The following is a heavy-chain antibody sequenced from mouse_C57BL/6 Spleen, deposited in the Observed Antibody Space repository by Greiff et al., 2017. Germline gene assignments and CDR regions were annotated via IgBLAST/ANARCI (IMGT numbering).Heavy chain of an antibody. V-gene: IGHV14-4*01. J-gene: IGHJ2*01. Sequence: EVQLQESGAELVRPGASVKLSCTASGFNIKDDYMHWVKQRPEQGLEWIGWIDPENGDTEYASKFQGKATITADTSSNTAYLQLSSLTSEDTAVYYCTRDGYYGGYFDYWGQGTTLTVSS. CDR2: IDPENGDT. D-gene: IGHD2-3*01. CDR1: GFNIKDDY. CDR3: TRDGYYGGYFDY.